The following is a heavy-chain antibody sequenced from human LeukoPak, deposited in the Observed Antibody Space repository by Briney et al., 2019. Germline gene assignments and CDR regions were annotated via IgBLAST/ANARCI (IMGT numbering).Heavy chain of an antibody. D-gene: IGHD1/OR15-1a*01. V-gene: IGHV4-4*07. CDR2: MFTSGST. Sequence: SETLSLTCTVSGGSLSTHYWSWIRQPAGKGLEWIGRMFTSGSTNYNPSLKSRVTMSVDTSKNQFSLKLTSVTAADTAVYYCARDYNWHNWGPNAFDIWGQGTMVTVSS. J-gene: IGHJ3*02. CDR1: GGSLSTHY. CDR3: ARDYNWHNWGPNAFDI.